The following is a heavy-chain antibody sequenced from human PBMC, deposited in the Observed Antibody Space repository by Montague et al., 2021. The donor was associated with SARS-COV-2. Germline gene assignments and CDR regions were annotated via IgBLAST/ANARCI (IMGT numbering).Heavy chain of an antibody. D-gene: IGHD3-22*01. CDR2: ISSSSSYI. V-gene: IGHV3-21*01. J-gene: IGHJ4*02. CDR3: ARDPGYYYDSSGLIDY. Sequence: SLRLSLSASGFTFSSYSMNWVRQAPGKGLEWVSSISSSSSYIYYADSVKGRFTISRDNAKNSLYLQMNSLRAEDTAVYYCARDPGYYYDSSGLIDYWGQGTLVTVSS. CDR1: GFTFSSYS.